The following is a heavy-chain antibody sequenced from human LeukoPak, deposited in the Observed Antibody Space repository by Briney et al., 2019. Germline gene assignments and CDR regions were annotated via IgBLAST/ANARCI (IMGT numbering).Heavy chain of an antibody. CDR1: GGSVSSGSYY. D-gene: IGHD5-18*01. J-gene: IGHJ4*02. CDR2: IYYSGST. V-gene: IGHV4-61*01. Sequence: KTSETLSLTCTVSGGSVSSGSYYWSWIRQPPWKGLEWIGYIYYSGSTNYNPSLKSRVTISVDTSKNQFSLKLSSVTAADTAVYYCARDGGYSYGYDYWGQGTLVTVSS. CDR3: ARDGGYSYGYDY.